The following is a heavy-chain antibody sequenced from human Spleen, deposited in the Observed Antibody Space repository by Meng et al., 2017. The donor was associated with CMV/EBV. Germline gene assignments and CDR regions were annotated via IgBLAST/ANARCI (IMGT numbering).Heavy chain of an antibody. CDR3: ARERYYYDSSGDFDY. CDR2: INPNSGGT. CDR1: GYTVTGYY. V-gene: IGHV1-2*04. D-gene: IGHD3-22*01. Sequence: SGYTVTGYYMHWVRQAPGQGLEWMGWINPNSGGTNYAQKFQGWVTMTRDTSISTAYMELSRLRSDDTAVYYCARERYYYDSSGDFDYWGQGTLVTVSS. J-gene: IGHJ4*02.